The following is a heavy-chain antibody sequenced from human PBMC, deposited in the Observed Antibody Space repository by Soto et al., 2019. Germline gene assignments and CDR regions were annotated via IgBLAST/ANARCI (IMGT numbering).Heavy chain of an antibody. V-gene: IGHV1-18*01. D-gene: IGHD1-26*01. Sequence: ASVKVSCKASGYTFTSYGISWVRQAPGQGLEWMGWISAYNGNTNYAKKLQGRVTMTTDTSTSTAYMELRSLRSDDTAVYYCARNHGIVGATTDYFDYWGQGTLVTVSA. J-gene: IGHJ4*02. CDR2: ISAYNGNT. CDR3: ARNHGIVGATTDYFDY. CDR1: GYTFTSYG.